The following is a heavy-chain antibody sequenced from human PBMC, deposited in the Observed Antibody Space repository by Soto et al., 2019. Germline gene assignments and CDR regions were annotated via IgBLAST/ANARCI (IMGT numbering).Heavy chain of an antibody. V-gene: IGHV4-4*07. CDR3: ARGGQDFWSGPFDY. CDR2: IDNSGST. Sequence: SETLSLTXTVSGGSISNYFCNWIRQPAGKGLEWIGRIDNSGSTDYNPSLKSRITMSADTSRNQFSLKLNSVTAADTAVYYCARGGQDFWSGPFDYWGQGALVTVS. D-gene: IGHD3-3*01. J-gene: IGHJ4*02. CDR1: GGSISNYF.